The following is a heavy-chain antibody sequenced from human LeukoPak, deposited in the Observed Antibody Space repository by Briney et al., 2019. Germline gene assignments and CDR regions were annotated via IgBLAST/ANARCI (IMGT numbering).Heavy chain of an antibody. D-gene: IGHD3-22*01. CDR1: GGSISGYY. Sequence: SETLSLTCTVSGGSISGYYWSWIRQPPGKGLKWIGYIYYRGSTNYNPSLKSRVTISVDTSKNQFSLKLSSVDAADTAVYYCARHYSDSSAYFKYWGQGTLVTVSS. V-gene: IGHV4-59*01. CDR3: ARHYSDSSAYFKY. CDR2: IYYRGST. J-gene: IGHJ4*02.